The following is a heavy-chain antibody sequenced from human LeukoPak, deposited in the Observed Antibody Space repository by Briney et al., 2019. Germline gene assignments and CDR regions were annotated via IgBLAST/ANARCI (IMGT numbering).Heavy chain of an antibody. Sequence: SETLSLTCTVSGGSISSSSYYWGWIRQPPGKGLEWIGSIYYSGSTYYNPSLKSRVTISVDTSKNQFSLKLSSVTAADTAVYYCARVTLYSYGFDYWGQGTLVTVSS. CDR1: GGSISSSSYY. J-gene: IGHJ4*02. CDR3: ARVTLYSYGFDY. D-gene: IGHD5-18*01. V-gene: IGHV4-39*07. CDR2: IYYSGST.